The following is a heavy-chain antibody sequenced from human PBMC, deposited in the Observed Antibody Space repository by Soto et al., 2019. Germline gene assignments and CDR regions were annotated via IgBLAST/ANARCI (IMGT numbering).Heavy chain of an antibody. Sequence: SETLSLTCAVYGGSFSGYYWSWIRQPPGKGLEWIGEINHSGSTNYNPSLKSRVTISVDTSKNQFSLKLSSVTAADTAVYYCARGAYSSGWYLLYFDHWGQGTLVTVSS. CDR3: ARGAYSSGWYLLYFDH. D-gene: IGHD6-19*01. CDR2: INHSGST. CDR1: GGSFSGYY. V-gene: IGHV4-34*01. J-gene: IGHJ4*02.